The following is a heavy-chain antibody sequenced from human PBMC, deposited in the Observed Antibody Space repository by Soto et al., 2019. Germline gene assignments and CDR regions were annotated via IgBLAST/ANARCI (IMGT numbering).Heavy chain of an antibody. J-gene: IGHJ3*02. CDR1: GFTFSSCS. CDR3: ARDSNSGSYWGDAFDI. CDR2: ISGSGDTK. V-gene: IGHV3-48*02. Sequence: EVQLVESGGGLVQPGGSLRLSCASSGFTFSSCSMNWVRQAPGKGLEWVSFISGSGDTKYYADSVKGRFTISRDNAKNSLYLQMNSLRDEDTAVYYCARDSNSGSYWGDAFDIWGQGTMVTVSS. D-gene: IGHD1-26*01.